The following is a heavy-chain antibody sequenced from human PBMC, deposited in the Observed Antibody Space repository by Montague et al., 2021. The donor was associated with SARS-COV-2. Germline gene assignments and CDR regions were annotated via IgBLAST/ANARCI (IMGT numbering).Heavy chain of an antibody. Sequence: SETLSLTCALSGGSFSNYYWSWIRQPPGKGLEWIGEVNQSGTIIYNPSLKSRVTISVDTSKNQFSLKLSSVTAADTAAYYCARGSGCSGGSCYSEWDPYYYYGMDVWGQGTTVTVSS. CDR1: GGSFSNYY. J-gene: IGHJ6*02. V-gene: IGHV4-34*01. CDR3: ARGSGCSGGSCYSEWDPYYYYGMDV. D-gene: IGHD2-15*01. CDR2: VNQSGTI.